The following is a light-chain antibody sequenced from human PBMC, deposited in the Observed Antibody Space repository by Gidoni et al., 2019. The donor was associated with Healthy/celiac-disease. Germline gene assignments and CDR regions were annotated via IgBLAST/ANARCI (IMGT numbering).Light chain of an antibody. CDR1: KLGDKY. CDR2: QDS. CDR3: QAWDSSTVV. J-gene: IGLJ2*01. Sequence: SYELTQPPPVSVSPGQTASITCSGDKLGDKYACWYQQKPGQSPVLVIYQDSKRPSGIPVRFSGSNSGNTATLTISGTQAMDEADYYCQAWDSSTVVFGGGTKLTVL. V-gene: IGLV3-1*01.